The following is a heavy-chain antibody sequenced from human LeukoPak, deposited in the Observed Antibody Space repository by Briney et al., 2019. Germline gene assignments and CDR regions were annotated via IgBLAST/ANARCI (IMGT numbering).Heavy chain of an antibody. CDR2: IYYSGST. V-gene: IGHV4-59*01. CDR3: ARVGFDASCFS. CDR1: GGSISSYY. J-gene: IGHJ4*02. Sequence: SETLSLTCTVSGGSISSYYWSWIRHPPGKGLEWIGYIYYSGSTNYNPSLKSRVTISVDTSKNQFSLKLSSAAAADTAGYYCARVGFDASCFSWGQGTLVTVSS. D-gene: IGHD2-15*01.